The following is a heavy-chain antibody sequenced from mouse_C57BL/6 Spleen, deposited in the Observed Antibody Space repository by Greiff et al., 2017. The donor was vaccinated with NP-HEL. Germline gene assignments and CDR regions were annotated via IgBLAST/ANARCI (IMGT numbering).Heavy chain of an antibody. J-gene: IGHJ3*01. Sequence: QVQLQQSGPELVKPGASVKISCKASGYAFSSSWMNWVKQRPGQGLEWIGRIYPGDGDTNYNGKFKGKATLTADKSSSTAYMQLSSLTSEDSAVYFCAREQTGTWFAYWGQGTLVTVSA. CDR2: IYPGDGDT. V-gene: IGHV1-82*01. D-gene: IGHD4-1*01. CDR1: GYAFSSSW. CDR3: AREQTGTWFAY.